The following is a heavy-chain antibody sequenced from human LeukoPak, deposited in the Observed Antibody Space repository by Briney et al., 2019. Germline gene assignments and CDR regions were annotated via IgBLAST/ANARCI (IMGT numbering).Heavy chain of an antibody. CDR3: ARDPPFRSGWSQNLFDH. CDR1: GFSFGDFA. V-gene: IGHV3-30*04. CDR2: IPYDGGNI. J-gene: IGHJ4*02. Sequence: PGGSLRLSCAPSGFSFGDFAMHWVRQAPGKGLEWVALIPYDGGNIYYADSVRGRFTISRDNSKNMLFLHMNSLRPEDTAVYYCARDPPFRSGWSQNLFDHWGQGTLVTVSS. D-gene: IGHD6-19*01.